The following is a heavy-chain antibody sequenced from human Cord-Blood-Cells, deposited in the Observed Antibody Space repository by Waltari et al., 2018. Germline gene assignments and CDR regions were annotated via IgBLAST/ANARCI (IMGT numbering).Heavy chain of an antibody. CDR3: ARRKRSFDY. Sequence: QVQLQESGPGLVKPSETLSLTCTVTGGSISSSYWSWIRQPPGKGLEWIGYIYYSGSTNYNPSLKGRVTISVDTSKNQFSLKLSSVTAADTAVYYCARRKRSFDYWGQGTLVTVSS. V-gene: IGHV4-59*08. D-gene: IGHD4-17*01. CDR1: GGSISSSY. J-gene: IGHJ4*02. CDR2: IYYSGST.